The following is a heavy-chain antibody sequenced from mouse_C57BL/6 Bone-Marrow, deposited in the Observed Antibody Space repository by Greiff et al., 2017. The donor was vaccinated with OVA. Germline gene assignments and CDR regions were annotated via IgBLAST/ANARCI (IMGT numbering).Heavy chain of an antibody. Sequence: VQLQQSGPELVKPGASVKISCKASGYAFSSSWMNWVKQRPGKGLEWIGRIYPGDGDTNYNGKFKGKATLTADKSSSTAYMQLSSLTSEDSAVYFCARRRSIDSSGPSMDYWGQGTSVTVSS. CDR1: GYAFSSSW. CDR3: ARRRSIDSSGPSMDY. CDR2: IYPGDGDT. V-gene: IGHV1-82*01. J-gene: IGHJ4*01. D-gene: IGHD3-2*02.